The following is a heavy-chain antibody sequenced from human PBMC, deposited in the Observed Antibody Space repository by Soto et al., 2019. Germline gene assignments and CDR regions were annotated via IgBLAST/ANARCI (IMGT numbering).Heavy chain of an antibody. CDR3: VRAYDSSGYEFDY. CDR2: ITPILGIA. V-gene: IGHV1-69*02. Sequence: AASVKVSCKASGGTFSSYTISWVRQAPGQGLEWMGRITPILGIANYAQKFQGRVTITADKSTSTAYMELSSLRSEDTAVYYCVRAYDSSGYEFDYWGQGTLVTVSS. J-gene: IGHJ4*02. CDR1: GGTFSSYT. D-gene: IGHD3-22*01.